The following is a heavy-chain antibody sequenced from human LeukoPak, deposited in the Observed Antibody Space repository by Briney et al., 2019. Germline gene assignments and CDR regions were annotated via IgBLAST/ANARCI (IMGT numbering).Heavy chain of an antibody. J-gene: IGHJ4*02. V-gene: IGHV1-2*02. D-gene: IGHD3-22*01. CDR3: AGGAYDSSGYYEDY. Sequence: ASVKVSCKASGYTFTGYYMHWVRQAPGQELEWMGWINPNSGGTNYAQKFQGRVTMTRDTSISTAYMELSRLRSDDTAVYYCAGGAYDSSGYYEDYWGQGTLVTVSS. CDR2: INPNSGGT. CDR1: GYTFTGYY.